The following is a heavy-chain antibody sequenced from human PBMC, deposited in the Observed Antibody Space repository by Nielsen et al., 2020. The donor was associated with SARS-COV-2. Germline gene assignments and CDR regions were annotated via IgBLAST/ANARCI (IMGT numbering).Heavy chain of an antibody. D-gene: IGHD1-14*01. V-gene: IGHV1-8*01. CDR2: MNPNSGNT. Sequence: ASVKVSCKASGYTFTSYDINWVRQATGQGLEWMGWMNPNSGNTGYAQKFQGRVTMTRNTSISTAYMELSSLRSEDTAVYYCARVGPEDYYYYMDVWGKGTTVTVSS. CDR1: GYTFTSYD. CDR3: ARVGPEDYYYYMDV. J-gene: IGHJ6*03.